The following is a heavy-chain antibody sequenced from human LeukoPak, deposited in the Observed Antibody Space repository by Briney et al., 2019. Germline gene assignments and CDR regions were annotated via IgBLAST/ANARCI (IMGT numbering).Heavy chain of an antibody. CDR2: IHNDGSST. CDR1: GFTFSRYW. CDR3: ARRAGAYSHPYDY. D-gene: IGHD4/OR15-4a*01. Sequence: PGGSLRLSCAASGFTFSRYWMHWVRQAPGTGLVWVSRIHNDGSSTSYADSVKGRFTISRDNSKNTLYLQMSSLRAEDTAVYYCARRAGAYSHPYDYWGQGTLVTVSS. V-gene: IGHV3-74*01. J-gene: IGHJ4*02.